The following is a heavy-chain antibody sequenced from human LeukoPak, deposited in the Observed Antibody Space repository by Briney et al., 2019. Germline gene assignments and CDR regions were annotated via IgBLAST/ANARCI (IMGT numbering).Heavy chain of an antibody. J-gene: IGHJ6*03. CDR3: ARTTEGGYTYGYFYYYYMDV. CDR1: GGSISSYY. D-gene: IGHD5-18*01. V-gene: IGHV4-4*07. Sequence: PSETLSLTCTVSGGSISSYYWSWIRQPAGKGLEWIGRIYTTGNTNYNPSLKSRVTISVDTSKNQFSLKLTSVTVADTAVYYCARTTEGGYTYGYFYYYYMDVWGKGTTVTISS. CDR2: IYTTGNT.